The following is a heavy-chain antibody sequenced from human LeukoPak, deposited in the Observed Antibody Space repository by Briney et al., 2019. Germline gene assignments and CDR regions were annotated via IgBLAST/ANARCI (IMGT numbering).Heavy chain of an antibody. CDR3: AKGLTYNSGSRGYFDY. D-gene: IGHD6-19*01. CDR2: IYNTGST. V-gene: IGHV3-53*01. Sequence: GGSLRLSCAASGFTVSSNYMSWVRQAPGKGLEWVSVIYNTGSTYYADSVKGRFTISRDNSKNTLYLQMNSLRAEDTAVYYCAKGLTYNSGSRGYFDYWGQGTLVTVSS. CDR1: GFTVSSNY. J-gene: IGHJ4*02.